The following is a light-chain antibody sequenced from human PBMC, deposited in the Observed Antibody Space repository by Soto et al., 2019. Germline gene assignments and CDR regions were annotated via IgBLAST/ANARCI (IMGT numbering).Light chain of an antibody. CDR2: GAS. J-gene: IGKJ4*01. Sequence: EIVLTQSPATLSLSPGESGTLSCRAGQTLSSSSLAWYQQKPGQAPRLLIYGASNRASGIPDRFSGGGSGTDFTLTISRLEPEDFAVYYCHQYGSSPLTFGGGTKVDIK. CDR3: HQYGSSPLT. CDR1: QTLSSSS. V-gene: IGKV3-20*01.